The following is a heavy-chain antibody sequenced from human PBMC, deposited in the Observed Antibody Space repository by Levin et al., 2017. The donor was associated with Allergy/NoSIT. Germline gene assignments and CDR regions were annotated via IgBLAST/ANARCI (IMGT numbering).Heavy chain of an antibody. CDR1: GFSLSTSGVC. J-gene: IGHJ4*02. CDR2: IDWDDDK. V-gene: IGHV2-70*01. D-gene: IGHD3-16*01. CDR3: ARIPGGDVWGVFDY. Sequence: SGPTLVKPTQTLTLTCTFFGFSLSTSGVCVSWIRQPPGKALEWLALIDWDDDKYYSTSLKTRLTISKDTSKNQVVLTMTNMDPVDTATYYCARIPGGDVWGVFDYWGQGTLVTVSS.